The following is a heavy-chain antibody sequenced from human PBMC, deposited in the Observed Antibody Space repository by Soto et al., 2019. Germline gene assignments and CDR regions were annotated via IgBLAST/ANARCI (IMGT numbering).Heavy chain of an antibody. D-gene: IGHD4-17*01. CDR1: GFTFSSYW. Sequence: EVQLVESGGGLVQPGGSLRLSCAASGFTFSSYWMSWVRQAPGKGLEWVANIKQAGSEKSYVDSVRGRFTISRDNAKNPLSLPMNNLRVEDTAVYYCARGPIYGDGGAIDIWGQGTMATVSS. CDR2: IKQAGSEK. CDR3: ARGPIYGDGGAIDI. V-gene: IGHV3-7*01. J-gene: IGHJ3*02.